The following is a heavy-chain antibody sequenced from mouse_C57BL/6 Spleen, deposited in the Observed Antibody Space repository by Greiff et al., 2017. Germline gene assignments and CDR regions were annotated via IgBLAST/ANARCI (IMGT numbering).Heavy chain of an antibody. D-gene: IGHD2-4*01. J-gene: IGHJ2*01. CDR1: GYTFTSYW. V-gene: IGHV1-53*01. CDR2: INPSNGGT. CDR3: ARWNYEYDYALDY. Sequence: QVQLQQPGPELVKPWASVKLSCKASGYTFTSYWMHWVKQRPGQGLVWIGNINPSNGGTNYNQKFKSKATLTVDKSSSTTYMQLSSLTSEDSAVDYTARWNYEYDYALDYWGQGTTLTVSS.